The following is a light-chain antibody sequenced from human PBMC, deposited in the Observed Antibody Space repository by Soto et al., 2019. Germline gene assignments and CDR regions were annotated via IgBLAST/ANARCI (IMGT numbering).Light chain of an antibody. V-gene: IGKV3-15*01. Sequence: PGTLSVSPGERAPFTCRASQSIGSDLAWYQQRPGQAPRLLIDGASTRATGIPARFSGSGSGTEFNLTISSLQSEDFAVYYCQQYDDWPLTFGPGTKVDLK. CDR1: QSIGSD. J-gene: IGKJ3*01. CDR2: GAS. CDR3: QQYDDWPLT.